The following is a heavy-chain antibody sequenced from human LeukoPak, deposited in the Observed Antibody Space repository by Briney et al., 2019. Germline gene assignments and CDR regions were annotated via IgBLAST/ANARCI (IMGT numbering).Heavy chain of an antibody. CDR1: GYTFTSYG. V-gene: IGHV1-2*02. CDR2: ISAYSGGT. J-gene: IGHJ4*02. CDR3: ARDADYVWGSYRYTNPPDY. D-gene: IGHD3-16*02. Sequence: ASVKVSCKASGYTFTSYGISWVRQAPGQGLEWMGWISAYSGGTNYAQKFQGRVTMTRDTSISTAYMELSRLRSDDTAVYYCARDADYVWGSYRYTNPPDYWGQGTLVTVSS.